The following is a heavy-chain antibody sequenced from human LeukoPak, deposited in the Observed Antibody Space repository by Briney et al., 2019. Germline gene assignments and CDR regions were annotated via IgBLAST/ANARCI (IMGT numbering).Heavy chain of an antibody. CDR2: ISSSSSYI. D-gene: IGHD5-12*01. J-gene: IGHJ4*02. V-gene: IGHV3-21*01. CDR1: GFTFGSYS. Sequence: GGSPRLSCAASGFTFGSYSMNWVRQAPGKGLEWVSSISSSSSYIYYADSVKGRFTISRDNAKNSLYLQMNSLRAEDTAVYYCARVKRVATIPTYDYWGQGTLVTVSS. CDR3: ARVKRVATIPTYDY.